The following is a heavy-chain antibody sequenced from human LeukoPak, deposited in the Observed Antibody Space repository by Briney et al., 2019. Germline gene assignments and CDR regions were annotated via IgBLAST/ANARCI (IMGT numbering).Heavy chain of an antibody. CDR1: GFTFSSYG. V-gene: IGHV3-30*18. Sequence: GGSLRLSCAASGFTFSSYGMHWVRQAPGKGLEWVAVISYDGSNKYYADSVKGRFTISRDNSKDTLYLQMNSLRAEDTAVYYCAELGITMIGGVWGKGTTVTISS. D-gene: IGHD3-10*02. J-gene: IGHJ6*04. CDR3: AELGITMIGGV. CDR2: ISYDGSNK.